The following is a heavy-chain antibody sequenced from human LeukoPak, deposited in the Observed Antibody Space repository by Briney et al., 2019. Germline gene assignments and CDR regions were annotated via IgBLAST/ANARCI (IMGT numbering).Heavy chain of an antibody. CDR2: INHSGST. CDR1: GGSFSGYY. V-gene: IGHV4-34*01. Sequence: PSETLSLTCAVYGGSFSGYYWSWIRQPPGKGLEWIGEINHSGSTNYNPSLKSRVIISVDTSKNQFSLMLSSVAAADTAVYYCARGGTIFGVVNALFGYWGQGTLVTVSS. D-gene: IGHD3-3*01. CDR3: ARGGTIFGVVNALFGY. J-gene: IGHJ4*02.